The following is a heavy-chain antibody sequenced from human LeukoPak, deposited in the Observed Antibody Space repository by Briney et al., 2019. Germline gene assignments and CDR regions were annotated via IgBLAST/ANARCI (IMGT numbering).Heavy chain of an antibody. Sequence: ASGKVSCKASGYTLSDYGISWVRQAPGQGLEWVGWITTYNGNRKYAEKFQGRVTMTTDTSTSTYYMEMRSLRSDDTAIYYCARDCSNGVCFPRDYWGQGTQITVST. J-gene: IGHJ4*02. D-gene: IGHD2-8*01. V-gene: IGHV1-18*01. CDR1: GYTLSDYG. CDR3: ARDCSNGVCFPRDY. CDR2: ITTYNGNR.